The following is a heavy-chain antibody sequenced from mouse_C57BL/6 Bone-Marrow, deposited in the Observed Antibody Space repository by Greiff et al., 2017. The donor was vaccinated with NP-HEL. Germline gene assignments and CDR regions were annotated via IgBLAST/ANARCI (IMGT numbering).Heavy chain of an antibody. CDR1: GFSLTSYA. V-gene: IGHV2-9-1*01. Sequence: VMLVESGPGLVAPSQSLSITCTVSGFSLTSYAISWVRQPPGKGLEWLGVIWTGGGTNYNSALKSRLSISKDNSKSQVFLKMNSLQTDDTARYYCARNGDPYYSNYFDYWGQGTTLTVSS. CDR3: ARNGDPYYSNYFDY. CDR2: IWTGGGT. D-gene: IGHD2-5*01. J-gene: IGHJ2*01.